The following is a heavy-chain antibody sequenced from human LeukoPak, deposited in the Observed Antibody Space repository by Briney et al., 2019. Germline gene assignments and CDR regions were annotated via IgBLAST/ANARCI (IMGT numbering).Heavy chain of an antibody. Sequence: SETLSLTCTVSGGSISSYYWNWLRQPPGKGLEWLGYINYSGSTKYNPSLESRVTISLDTAKNQFSLRLSSLTAADTAVYYCARGEGQAVSAFDYWGQGMLVTVSS. D-gene: IGHD2-21*02. J-gene: IGHJ4*02. CDR2: INYSGST. V-gene: IGHV4-59*01. CDR3: ARGEGQAVSAFDY. CDR1: GGSISSYY.